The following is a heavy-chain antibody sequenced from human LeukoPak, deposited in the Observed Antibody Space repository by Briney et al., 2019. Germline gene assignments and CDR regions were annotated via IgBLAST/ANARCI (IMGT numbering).Heavy chain of an antibody. V-gene: IGHV3-74*01. CDR3: ATSTERENYHYTANL. J-gene: IGHJ4*02. CDR2: INSDGSST. Sequence: GGSLRLSCAASGFTFSSYWMHWVRQAPGKGLVWVSRINSDGSSTNYADSVKGRFTISRDNAKNTLYLQMNSLRAEDTAVYYCATSTERENYHYTANLWGQGTLVIVSS. CDR1: GFTFSSYW. D-gene: IGHD3-16*02.